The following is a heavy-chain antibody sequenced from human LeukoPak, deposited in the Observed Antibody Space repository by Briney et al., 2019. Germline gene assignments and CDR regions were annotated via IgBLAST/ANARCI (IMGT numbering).Heavy chain of an antibody. J-gene: IGHJ4*02. CDR1: GFTFSNAW. CDR3: ARGRYSYPDY. Sequence: GGSLRLSCAASGFTFSNAWMNWVRQAPGKGLEWVSYISSSGSTIYYADSVKGRFTISRDNAKNSLYLQMNSLRAEDTAVYYCARGRYSYPDYWGQGTLVTVSS. D-gene: IGHD5-18*01. CDR2: ISSSGSTI. V-gene: IGHV3-48*04.